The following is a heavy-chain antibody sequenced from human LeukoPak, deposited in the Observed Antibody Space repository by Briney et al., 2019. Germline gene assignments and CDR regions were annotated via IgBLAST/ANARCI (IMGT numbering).Heavy chain of an antibody. CDR3: ASLVYGSGTYPRI. V-gene: IGHV4-59*08. J-gene: IGHJ4*02. D-gene: IGHD3-10*01. Sequence: PSETLSLTCIVSGGSISSYYWSWIRQPPGKGLEWIGYVFHSGNTNYNPSLESRVTMSVDTSKNQFSLNLNSVTATDTAVYFCASLVYGSGTYPRIWGQGTLVTVSS. CDR2: VFHSGNT. CDR1: GGSISSYY.